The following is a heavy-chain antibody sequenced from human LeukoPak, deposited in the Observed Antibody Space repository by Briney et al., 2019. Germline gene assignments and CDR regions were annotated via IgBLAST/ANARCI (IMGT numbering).Heavy chain of an antibody. V-gene: IGHV4-59*11. J-gene: IGHJ4*02. Sequence: SETLSLTCTVSGGSISSHYWSWIRQPPGKGLEWIGYISYSGSTNYNPSLKSRVTISVDTSKNQFSLKLSSVTVADTAVYYCARFAPDLTPDNSGYTLDYWGQGTLVTVSS. CDR3: ARFAPDLTPDNSGYTLDY. CDR1: GGSISSHY. CDR2: ISYSGST. D-gene: IGHD3-22*01.